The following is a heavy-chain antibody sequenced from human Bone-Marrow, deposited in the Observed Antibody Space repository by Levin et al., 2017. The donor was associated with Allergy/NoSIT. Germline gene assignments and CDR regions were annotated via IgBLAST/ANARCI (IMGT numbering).Heavy chain of an antibody. CDR1: GFTFSSYE. CDR3: ATFAYYDILTGPFDY. D-gene: IGHD3-9*01. J-gene: IGHJ4*02. CDR2: ISSSGSTI. Sequence: GGSLRLSCAASGFTFSSYEMNWVRQAPGKGLEWVSYISSSGSTIYYADSVKGRFTISRDNAKNSLYLQMNSLRAEDTAVYYCATFAYYDILTGPFDYWGQGTLVTVSS. V-gene: IGHV3-48*03.